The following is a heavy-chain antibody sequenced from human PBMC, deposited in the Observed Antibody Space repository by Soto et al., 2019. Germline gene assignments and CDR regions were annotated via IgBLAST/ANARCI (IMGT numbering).Heavy chain of an antibody. CDR3: ASPNGGTNYYGMDV. J-gene: IGHJ6*02. CDR2: ISGSGGST. Sequence: SLGLSCAAPGFPFSSYAMSWVRQAPGEGLEWVSAISGSGGSTYYADSVKGRFTISRNNSKNTLYLQMNSLRAEDTAVYYCASPNGGTNYYGMDVWGQGTTVTVSS. CDR1: GFPFSSYA. D-gene: IGHD2-8*01. V-gene: IGHV3-23*01.